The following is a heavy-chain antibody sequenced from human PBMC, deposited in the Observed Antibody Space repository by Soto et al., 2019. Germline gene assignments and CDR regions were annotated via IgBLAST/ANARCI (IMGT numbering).Heavy chain of an antibody. CDR1: GGSFSGYY. D-gene: IGHD6-6*01. CDR2: INDSGIT. J-gene: IGHJ6*02. CDR3: ARGRSSVPDRRGIGYYGLDV. Sequence: QVQLQQWGAEVLKPSETLSLTCVVNGGSFSGYYRSWIRQSPGKGLEWIGEINDSGITDSNPSLESRVTISVDMSKNQFSLNLKSVTAADSAVYHCARGRSSVPDRRGIGYYGLDVWGQGTTVTVSS. V-gene: IGHV4-34*01.